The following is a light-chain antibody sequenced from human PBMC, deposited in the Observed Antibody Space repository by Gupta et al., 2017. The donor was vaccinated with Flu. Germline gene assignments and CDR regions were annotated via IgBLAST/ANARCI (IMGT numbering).Light chain of an antibody. J-gene: IGLJ1*01. CDR1: GGSIASYY. Sequence: NFMLTQPHSVSESPWKTITISCTHSGGSIASYYVQWYQQRPGSVPTTVIYEHKKRPPGVPDRFSGAIHISSNSASLTISGVKTEDEADYYCQSYDSTTYVFGTGTKVTVL. V-gene: IGLV6-57*03. CDR2: EHK. CDR3: QSYDSTTYV.